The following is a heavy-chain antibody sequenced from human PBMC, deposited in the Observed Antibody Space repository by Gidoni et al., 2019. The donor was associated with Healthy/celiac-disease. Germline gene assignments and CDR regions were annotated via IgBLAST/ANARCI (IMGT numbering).Heavy chain of an antibody. V-gene: IGHV6-1*01. CDR2: TYYRSKWYN. D-gene: IGHD6-19*01. Sequence: QVPLQQSAPGLVKPSPTLPLTCAIYGASVSRNRPAWNWIRQSPSRGLEGLGRTYYRSKWYNDYAVSVKSRITINPDTSKNQFSLQLNSVTPEDTAVYYCAREEYSSGWYPNFDYWGQGTLVTVSS. J-gene: IGHJ4*02. CDR3: AREEYSSGWYPNFDY. CDR1: GASVSRNRPA.